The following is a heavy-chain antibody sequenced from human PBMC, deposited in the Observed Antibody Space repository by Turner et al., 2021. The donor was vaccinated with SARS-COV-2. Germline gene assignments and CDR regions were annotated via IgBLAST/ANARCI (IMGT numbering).Heavy chain of an antibody. CDR1: GFTFSSYA. D-gene: IGHD3-3*01. CDR3: ARDWTIFGVVGTAFDY. V-gene: IGHV3-30-3*01. CDR2: ISYDGSNK. J-gene: IGHJ4*02. Sequence: QVQLVESGGGVVQPGRSLRLSCAASGFTFSSYAMHWVRQAPGKGLEWVAVISYDGSNKDYADSVKGRFTISRDNSKNTLYLQMNSLRAEDTAVYYCARDWTIFGVVGTAFDYWGQGTPVTVSS.